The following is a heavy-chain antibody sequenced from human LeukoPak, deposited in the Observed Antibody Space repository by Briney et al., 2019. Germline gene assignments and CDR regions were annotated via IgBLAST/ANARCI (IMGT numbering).Heavy chain of an antibody. CDR1: GFTFNSYA. D-gene: IGHD6-19*01. CDR2: ISGSGGST. CDR3: AKDRQWLVRRGNSFDY. V-gene: IGHV3-23*01. Sequence: GGSLRLSCVASGFTFNSYAMNWVRQAPGKGLECISGSGGSTYYADSVKGRFTISRDNSKNTLYLQMNSLRTEDTAVYYCAKDRQWLVRRGNSFDYWGQGTLVTVSS. J-gene: IGHJ4*02.